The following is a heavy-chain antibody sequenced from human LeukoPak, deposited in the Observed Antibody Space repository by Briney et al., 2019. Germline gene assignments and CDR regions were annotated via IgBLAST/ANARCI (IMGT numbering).Heavy chain of an antibody. D-gene: IGHD3-3*01. CDR2: INSDGSST. J-gene: IGHJ4*02. CDR3: ARDLSDFWSGWEYYFDY. V-gene: IGHV3-74*01. CDR1: GFTFSSYW. Sequence: QTGGSLRLSCAASGFTFSSYWMHWVRQAPGKGLVWVSRINSDGSSTNYADSVKGRFTISRDNAKSTLYLQMNSLRAEDTAVYYCARDLSDFWSGWEYYFDYWGQGTLVTVSS.